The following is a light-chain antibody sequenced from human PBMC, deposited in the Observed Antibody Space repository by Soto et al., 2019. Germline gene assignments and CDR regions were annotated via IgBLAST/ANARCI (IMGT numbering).Light chain of an antibody. CDR2: GAS. CDR3: QQHGSSPIT. CDR1: QTVTRNY. V-gene: IGKV3-20*01. J-gene: IGKJ5*01. Sequence: EIMLTQSPGTLSLSPGERATLSCRASQTVTRNYLAWHQQKPGQTPRLLVYGASSRATGIPDRFSGSGSGTDFTLTISRLEPEDFAVYYCQQHGSSPITFGQGTRLEI.